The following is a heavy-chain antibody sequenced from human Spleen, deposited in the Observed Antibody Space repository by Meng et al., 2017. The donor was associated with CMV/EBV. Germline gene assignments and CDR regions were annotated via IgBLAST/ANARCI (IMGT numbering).Heavy chain of an antibody. D-gene: IGHD1-7*01. V-gene: IGHV1-2*07. Sequence: ASVKVSCKASGYTFAGYYMNWVRQAPGQGPEWMGWINPNSGDTSFADKFQGRVTMTRDTSISTAYMELSRLRSDDTAVYYCAREAWDRTGTGENYYYYGMDVWGQGTTVTVSS. CDR1: GYTFAGYY. CDR2: INPNSGDT. CDR3: AREAWDRTGTGENYYYYGMDV. J-gene: IGHJ6*02.